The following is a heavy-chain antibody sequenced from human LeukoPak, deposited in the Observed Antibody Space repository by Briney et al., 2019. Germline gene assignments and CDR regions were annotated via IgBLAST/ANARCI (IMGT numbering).Heavy chain of an antibody. Sequence: PGGSLRLSCAASGFTFSSYNMNWVRQAPGKGLEWVSYISSTSSTMYYADSVKGRFTISRDNAKNSLYLQMNSLRAEDTAVYYCARRNSGYYYPFDYWGQGTLVTVSS. CDR2: ISSTSSTM. CDR3: ARRNSGYYYPFDY. V-gene: IGHV3-48*01. D-gene: IGHD3-22*01. CDR1: GFTFSSYN. J-gene: IGHJ4*02.